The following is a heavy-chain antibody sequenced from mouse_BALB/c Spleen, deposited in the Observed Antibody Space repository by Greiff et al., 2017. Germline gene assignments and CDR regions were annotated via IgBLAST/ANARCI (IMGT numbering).Heavy chain of an antibody. CDR1: GYTFTSYY. CDR3: ARGYAMDY. Sequence: QVQLQQPGPELVKPGASVRISCKASGYTFTSYYIHWVKQRPGQGLEWIGWIYPGNVNTKYNEKFKGKATLTADKSSSTAYMQLSSLTSEDSAVYFCARGYAMDYWGQGTSVTVSS. J-gene: IGHJ4*01. CDR2: IYPGNVNT. V-gene: IGHV1S56*01.